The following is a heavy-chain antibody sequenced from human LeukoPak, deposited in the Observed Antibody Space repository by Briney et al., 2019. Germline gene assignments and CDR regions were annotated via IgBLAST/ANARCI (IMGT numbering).Heavy chain of an antibody. CDR1: GLSLSTSGVA. CDR3: ARLIASGGMNYFDY. J-gene: IGHJ4*02. D-gene: IGHD6-13*01. Sequence: GSGPTLVNPTQTLTLTCTLSGLSLSTSGVAMAWIRQPPGKALEWLALIYWDDDKRYSPSLKSRLSISRDTSKDQVVLTMTNMDPVDTATYFCARLIASGGMNYFDYWGQGALVTVSS. CDR2: IYWDDDK. V-gene: IGHV2-5*02.